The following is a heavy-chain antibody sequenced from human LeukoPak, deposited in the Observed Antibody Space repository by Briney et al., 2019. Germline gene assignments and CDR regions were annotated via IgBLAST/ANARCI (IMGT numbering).Heavy chain of an antibody. CDR2: INQSGST. Sequence: SEPLSLTFAVYGGSFSGFYWSWIRQPPGKGLGWIGEINQSGSTNYNPSLKSRVTISVDTSKNQFSLKLSSVTAADTAVYYCARGRSITMIVVARRILDYWGQGTLVTVSS. J-gene: IGHJ4*02. CDR1: GGSFSGFY. CDR3: ARGRSITMIVVARRILDY. V-gene: IGHV4-34*01. D-gene: IGHD3-22*01.